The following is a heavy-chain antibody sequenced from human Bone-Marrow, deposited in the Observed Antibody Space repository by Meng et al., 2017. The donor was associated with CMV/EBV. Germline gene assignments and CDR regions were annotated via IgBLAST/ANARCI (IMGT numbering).Heavy chain of an antibody. J-gene: IGHJ6*02. CDR2: ISYDGSNK. Sequence: GESLKISCAASGFTFSSYAMHWVRQAPGKGLEWVAVISYDGSNKYYADSVKGRFTISRDNSKNTLYLQMNSLRAEDTAVYYCASTGTVTTTAAGGDVWGQTSTATVSS. CDR1: GFTFSSYA. CDR3: ASTGTVTTTAAGGDV. D-gene: IGHD4-11*01. V-gene: IGHV3-30-3*01.